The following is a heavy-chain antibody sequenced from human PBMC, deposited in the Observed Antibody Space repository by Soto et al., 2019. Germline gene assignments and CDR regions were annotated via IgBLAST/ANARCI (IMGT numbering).Heavy chain of an antibody. CDR2: ISRSSSYI. D-gene: IGHD1-26*01. Sequence: PGGSLRLSCAASGFTFSSYSMNWVRQAPGKGLEWVSSISRSSSYIYYADSVKGRFTIARDNAKNSLYLQMNSLRAEDTTVYYCARDAGVGDGYNPINYGMDVWGQGTTVTVSS. J-gene: IGHJ6*02. CDR1: GFTFSSYS. V-gene: IGHV3-21*01. CDR3: ARDAGVGDGYNPINYGMDV.